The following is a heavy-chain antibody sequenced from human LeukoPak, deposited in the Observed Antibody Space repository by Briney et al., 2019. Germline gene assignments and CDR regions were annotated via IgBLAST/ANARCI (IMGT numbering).Heavy chain of an antibody. CDR3: ARRHRYYDSSGYEPLFDY. Sequence: SETLSLTCTVSGGSISSYYWSWIRQPPGKGLEWIGSIYYSGSTYYNPSLKSRVTISVDTSKNQFSLKLCSVTAADTAVYYCARRHRYYDSSGYEPLFDYWGQGTLVTVSS. V-gene: IGHV4-59*05. J-gene: IGHJ4*02. D-gene: IGHD3-22*01. CDR1: GGSISSYY. CDR2: IYYSGST.